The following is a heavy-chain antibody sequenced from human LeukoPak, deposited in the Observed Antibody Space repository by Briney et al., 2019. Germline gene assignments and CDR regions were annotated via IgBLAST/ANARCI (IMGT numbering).Heavy chain of an antibody. J-gene: IGHJ4*02. CDR3: ARRLSYYFGY. Sequence: GGSLRLSCAASGFTFSNYDMHWVRQAPGKGLDWVAVIWYDGSDEYYADSVKGRFTISRDNSKNTLYLHMNSLRADDTAVYYCARRLSYYFGYWGQGTLVTVSS. CDR2: IWYDGSDE. CDR1: GFTFSNYD. D-gene: IGHD3-16*02. V-gene: IGHV3-33*01.